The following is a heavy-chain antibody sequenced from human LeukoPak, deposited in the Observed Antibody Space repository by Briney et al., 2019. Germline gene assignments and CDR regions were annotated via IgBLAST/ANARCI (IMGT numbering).Heavy chain of an antibody. Sequence: GRSMRLSCAASGFTFSGYWVHWVSQPAGNVMGWVSRINSDGSSTTYADSVKGRLTISRDNAKNTLYLQMNSLRAEDTAVYYCARGHFYYYMDVWGKGTTVSVSS. CDR3: ARGHFYYYMDV. CDR2: INSDGSST. CDR1: GFTFSGYW. V-gene: IGHV3-74*01. J-gene: IGHJ6*03.